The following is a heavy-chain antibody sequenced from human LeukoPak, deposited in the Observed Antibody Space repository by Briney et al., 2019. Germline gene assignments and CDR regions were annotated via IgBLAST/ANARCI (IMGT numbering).Heavy chain of an antibody. CDR3: ARENSGYGYSFDY. Sequence: ASVKVSCKASGYTFTSYYMHWVRQAPGQRLEWMGWINAGNGNTKYSQKFQGRVTISRDTSASTAYMELSSLRSEDTAVYYCARENSGYGYSFDYWGQGTLVTVSS. V-gene: IGHV1-3*01. D-gene: IGHD5-12*01. J-gene: IGHJ4*02. CDR2: INAGNGNT. CDR1: GYTFTSYY.